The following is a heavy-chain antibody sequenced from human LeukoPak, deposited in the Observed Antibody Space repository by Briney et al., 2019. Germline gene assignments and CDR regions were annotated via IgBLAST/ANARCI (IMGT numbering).Heavy chain of an antibody. CDR3: ARAEVVVDANLDWDAFDI. J-gene: IGHJ3*02. CDR2: ISSSSSYI. CDR1: GFTFSSYS. V-gene: IGHV3-21*01. D-gene: IGHD3-22*01. Sequence: GGSLRLSCAASGFTFSSYSMNWVRQAPGKRLEWVSSISSSSSYIYYADSVKGRFTISRDNAKNSLYLQMNSLRAEDTAVYYCARAEVVVDANLDWDAFDIWGQGTMVTVSS.